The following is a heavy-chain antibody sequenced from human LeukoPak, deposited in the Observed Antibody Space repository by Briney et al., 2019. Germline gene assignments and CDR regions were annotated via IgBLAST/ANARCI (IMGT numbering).Heavy chain of an antibody. CDR3: ARQIPYDDYHYTDV. D-gene: IGHD2-21*01. CDR2: INPGDSET. Sequence: GGPLKISCKGSGSRFTNYWSGGARQLPGKGLEWMGIINPGDSETTYSPSFQGQVTTSANKPITTAYLQWSALKASDTAMYYCARQIPYDDYHYTDVWGRGTTVTVS. V-gene: IGHV5-51*01. J-gene: IGHJ6*03. CDR1: GSRFTNYW.